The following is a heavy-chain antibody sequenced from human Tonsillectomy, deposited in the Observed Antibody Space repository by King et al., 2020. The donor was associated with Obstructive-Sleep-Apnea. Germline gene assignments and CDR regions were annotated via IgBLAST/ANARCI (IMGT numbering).Heavy chain of an antibody. V-gene: IGHV4-31*03. D-gene: IGHD3-22*01. CDR3: ARASPDYYDSSGFEH. CDR2: IYYSGST. CDR1: GGSISSGGYY. Sequence: QLQESGPGLVKPSQTLSLTGTVSGGSISSGGYYWSWIRQHPGKGLEWIGYIYYSGSTYYNPALKSRVTISVDTSKNQFSLKLSSVTAADTAGYYCARASPDYYDSSGFEHWGQGTLVTVSS. J-gene: IGHJ1*01.